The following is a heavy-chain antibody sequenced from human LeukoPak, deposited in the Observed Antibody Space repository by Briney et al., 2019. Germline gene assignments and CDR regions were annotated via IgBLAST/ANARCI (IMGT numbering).Heavy chain of an antibody. D-gene: IGHD5-12*01. J-gene: IGHJ6*03. V-gene: IGHV3-23*01. CDR3: AKDLFGYSGYDLLYYYYYYMDV. CDR1: GFTFSSYA. Sequence: GGSLRLSCAASGFTFSSYAMSWVRQAPGKGLEWVSAISGSGGSTYYADSVKGRFTISRDNSKNTLYLQMNSLRAEDTAVYYCAKDLFGYSGYDLLYYYYYYMDVWGKGTTVTVSS. CDR2: ISGSGGST.